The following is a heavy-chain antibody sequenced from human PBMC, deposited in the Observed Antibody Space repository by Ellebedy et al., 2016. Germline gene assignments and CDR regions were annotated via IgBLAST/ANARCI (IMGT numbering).Heavy chain of an antibody. CDR2: IYPGDSDT. Sequence: GESLKISXKGSGYSFTSYWIGWVRQMPGKGLEWMGIIYPGDSDTRYSPSLQGQVTISADKSISTAYLQWSSLKASDTAMYYCARTDWLLSEYYFDYWGQGTLVTVSS. D-gene: IGHD3-9*01. CDR1: GYSFTSYW. J-gene: IGHJ4*02. V-gene: IGHV5-51*01. CDR3: ARTDWLLSEYYFDY.